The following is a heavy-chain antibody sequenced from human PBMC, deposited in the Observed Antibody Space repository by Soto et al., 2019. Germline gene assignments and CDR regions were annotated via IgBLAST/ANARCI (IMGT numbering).Heavy chain of an antibody. J-gene: IGHJ4*02. CDR1: GFTLSSYW. Sequence: GGSLRLSCAASGFTLSSYWMSWVRQAPGKGLEWVANIKQDGSEKYYVDSVKGRFTISRDNAKNSLYLQMNSLRAEDTAVYYCARGSQYHVYWGQGALVTVSS. CDR2: IKQDGSEK. D-gene: IGHD3-10*01. CDR3: ARGSQYHVY. V-gene: IGHV3-7*01.